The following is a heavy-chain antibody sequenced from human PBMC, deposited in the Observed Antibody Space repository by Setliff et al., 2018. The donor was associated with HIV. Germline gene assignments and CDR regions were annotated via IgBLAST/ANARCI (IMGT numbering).Heavy chain of an antibody. J-gene: IGHJ5*02. V-gene: IGHV4-34*01. Sequence: SETLSLTCAVYGGSLSGYYWSWIRQPPGKGLEWIGEISHSGSTNYNPSLKSRVTISVDTSKNQFSLRLSSATAADTAIYYCARSGYISGTHYNFRRNWFDPWSQGSLVTVSS. CDR2: ISHSGST. CDR3: ARSGYISGTHYNFRRNWFDP. CDR1: GGSLSGYY. D-gene: IGHD3-10*01.